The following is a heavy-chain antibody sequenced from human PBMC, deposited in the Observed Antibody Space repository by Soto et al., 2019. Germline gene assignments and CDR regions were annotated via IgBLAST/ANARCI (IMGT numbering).Heavy chain of an antibody. CDR2: IYDSGRT. J-gene: IGHJ4*01. CDR1: GDSIRNDY. V-gene: IGHV4-59*01. Sequence: PSETLSLTCSVSGDSIRNDYWSWIRQPPGKGLEWIGYIYDSGRTNYNPSLKSRVTISGDTPKNQFSLKLSSVTAADTAVYYCARGRKDSSGYLYYFDYWSQGTLVNVAS. D-gene: IGHD3-22*01. CDR3: ARGRKDSSGYLYYFDY.